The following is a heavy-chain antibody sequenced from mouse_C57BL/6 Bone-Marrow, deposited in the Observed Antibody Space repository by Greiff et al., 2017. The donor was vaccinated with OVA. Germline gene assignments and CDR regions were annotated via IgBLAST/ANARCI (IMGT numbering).Heavy chain of an antibody. CDR2: INPNNGGT. CDR1: GYTFTDYY. CDR3: ARDYDYDEGSNYFDD. Sequence: VQLQQSGPELVKPGASVKISCKASGYTFTDYYMNWVKQSHGKSLEWIGDINPNNGGTSYNQKFKGKATLTVDKSSSTAYMELRSLTSEDSAVYYCARDYDYDEGSNYFDDWGQGTTLTVSS. V-gene: IGHV1-26*01. D-gene: IGHD2-4*01. J-gene: IGHJ2*01.